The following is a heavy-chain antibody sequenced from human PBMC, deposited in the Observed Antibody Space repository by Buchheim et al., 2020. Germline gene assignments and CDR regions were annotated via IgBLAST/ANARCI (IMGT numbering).Heavy chain of an antibody. D-gene: IGHD6-6*01. V-gene: IGHV1-69*06. J-gene: IGHJ6*02. CDR3: ARSRRQLVLSRYYGMYV. Sequence: QVQLVQSGAEVKKPGSSVKVSCKASGGTFSSYAISWVRQAPGQGLEWMGGIIPIFGTANYAQKFQGRVTITADKSPSTAYTELSSLRSEDTAVYYCARSRRQLVLSRYYGMYVWGQGTT. CDR1: GGTFSSYA. CDR2: IIPIFGTA.